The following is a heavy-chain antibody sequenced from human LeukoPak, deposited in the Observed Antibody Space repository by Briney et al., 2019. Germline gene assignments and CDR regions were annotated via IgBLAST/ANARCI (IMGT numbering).Heavy chain of an antibody. J-gene: IGHJ6*02. V-gene: IGHV3-9*01. D-gene: IGHD3-22*01. Sequence: PGRSLRLSCAASGFTFDDYAMHWVRQAPGKGLEWVSGISWNSGSIGYADSVKGRFTISRDNAKNSLYLQMNSPRAEDTALYYCAKAGDSSGHYGMDVWGQGTTVTVSS. CDR2: ISWNSGSI. CDR1: GFTFDDYA. CDR3: AKAGDSSGHYGMDV.